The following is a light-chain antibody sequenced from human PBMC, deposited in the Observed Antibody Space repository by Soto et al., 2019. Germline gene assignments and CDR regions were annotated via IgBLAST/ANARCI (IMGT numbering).Light chain of an antibody. CDR2: GAS. CDR3: QQYNNWLSWT. J-gene: IGKJ1*01. Sequence: EIVLTQSPGTLSLSPGERATLSCRASQSVSSSYLAWYQQKPGQAPRLLIYGASTRATGIPARFSSSGSGTEFTLTISSLQSEDFAVYYCQQYNNWLSWTFGQGTKVEIK. CDR1: QSVSSSY. V-gene: IGKV3-15*01.